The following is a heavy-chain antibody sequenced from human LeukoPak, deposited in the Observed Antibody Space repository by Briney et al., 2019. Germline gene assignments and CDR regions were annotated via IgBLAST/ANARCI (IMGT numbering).Heavy chain of an antibody. CDR2: IKQDGSEK. CDR1: GFTFSSYW. D-gene: IGHD1-26*01. CDR3: AKGRRRIIVGAPDAFDI. Sequence: GGSLRLSCAASGFTFSSYWMSWVRQAPGKGLEWVANIKQDGSEKYYVDSVKGRFTISRDNAKNSLYLQMNSLRAEDTAVYYCAKGRRRIIVGAPDAFDIWGQGIMVTVSS. V-gene: IGHV3-7*01. J-gene: IGHJ3*02.